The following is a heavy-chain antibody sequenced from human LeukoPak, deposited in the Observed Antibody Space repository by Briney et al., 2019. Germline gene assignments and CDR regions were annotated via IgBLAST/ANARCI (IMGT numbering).Heavy chain of an antibody. V-gene: IGHV3-11*01. D-gene: IGHD1-26*01. CDR3: VRDIRAVGETLYFDH. CDR1: GFTFSDYY. CDR2: ISQSGSDI. J-gene: IGHJ4*02. Sequence: PGGSLRLSCAASGFTFSDYYMSWIRQAPGEGLEWLSFISQSGSDIHYADSVRGRFTVSRDNAQNSLYLQMGSLRAEDMAVYYCVRDIRAVGETLYFDHWGQGALVTVSS.